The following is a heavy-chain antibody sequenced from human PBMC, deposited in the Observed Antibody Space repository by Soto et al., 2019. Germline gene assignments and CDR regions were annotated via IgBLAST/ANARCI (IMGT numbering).Heavy chain of an antibody. D-gene: IGHD5-18*01. CDR2: ISSSGDST. CDR1: GFTFGSYA. CDR3: AKSDTALSYGFDP. V-gene: IGHV3-23*01. J-gene: IGHJ5*02. Sequence: EVQLLESGGGLVQPGGSLRLSCAASGFTFGSYAMIWVRQAPGKGLGWVSTISSSGDSTYYADSVKGRFTVSRDNSMNTLYMHMNSLRAEDTAVYYCAKSDTALSYGFDPWGQGTLVTVSS.